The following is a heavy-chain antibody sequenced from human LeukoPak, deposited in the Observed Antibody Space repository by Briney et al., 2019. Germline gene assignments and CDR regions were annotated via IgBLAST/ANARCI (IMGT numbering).Heavy chain of an antibody. CDR1: GYTLTELS. Sequence: GASVKVSCKVSGYTLTELSMHWVRQAPGKGLEWMGGFDPEDGETIYAQKFQGRVTMTEDTSTDTAYMELSSLRSEDTAVYYCATVGGSGSYYNLVDYWGQGTLVTVSS. V-gene: IGHV1-24*01. CDR2: FDPEDGET. CDR3: ATVGGSGSYYNLVDY. D-gene: IGHD3-10*01. J-gene: IGHJ4*02.